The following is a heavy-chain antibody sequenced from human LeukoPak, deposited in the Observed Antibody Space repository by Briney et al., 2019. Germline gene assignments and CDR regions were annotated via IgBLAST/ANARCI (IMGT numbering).Heavy chain of an antibody. CDR1: GGSASSYY. V-gene: IGHV4-59*02. D-gene: IGHD3-10*01. CDR2: IYYSGST. J-gene: IGHJ3*02. Sequence: PSETLSLTCTVSGGSASSYYWSWIRQPPGKGLEWIGYIYYSGSTNYNPSLKSRVTISVDTSKNQFSLKLSSVTAADTAVYYCARATPTGAFDIWGQGTMVTVSS. CDR3: ARATPTGAFDI.